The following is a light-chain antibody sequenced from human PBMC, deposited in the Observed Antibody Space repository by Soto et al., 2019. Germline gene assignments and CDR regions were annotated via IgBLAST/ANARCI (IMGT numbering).Light chain of an antibody. V-gene: IGKV1-33*01. CDR3: QQFYDLPIT. J-gene: IGKJ5*01. CDR2: DAS. Sequence: DIQMTQSPSALSASEGDRVTITCPASQDISDVLNWYQQQPGKAPKVLIYDASKLQTGVPSRFSGRGSGKDFTFTISSLQPDDSGTYYCQQFYDLPITFGQGTRLEIK. CDR1: QDISDV.